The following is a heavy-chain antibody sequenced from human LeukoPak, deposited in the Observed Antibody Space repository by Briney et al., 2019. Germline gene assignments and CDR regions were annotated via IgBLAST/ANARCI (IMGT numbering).Heavy chain of an antibody. CDR2: ISWNSGSI. J-gene: IGHJ3*02. Sequence: PGRSLRLSCAASGFTFDDYAMHWVRQAPGKGLEWVSGISWNSGSIGYADSVKGRFTISGDNAKNTLYLQMNSLRAEDTAVYYCARVWKIVVVPAAIDGAFDIWGQGTMVTVSS. V-gene: IGHV3-9*01. D-gene: IGHD2-2*02. CDR1: GFTFDDYA. CDR3: ARVWKIVVVPAAIDGAFDI.